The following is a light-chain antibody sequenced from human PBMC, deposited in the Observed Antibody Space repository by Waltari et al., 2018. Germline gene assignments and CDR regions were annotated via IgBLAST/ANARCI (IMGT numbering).Light chain of an antibody. V-gene: IGLV2-14*03. Sequence: QSALTQPASVSGSPGQSIPISCTGTIYDVRGYHYVPWYQQHPGKAPQLLIYDVATRPSGFSDRFAASKSGNTASLTISGLQAEDEADYYCCSHRSGNTLGVFGGGTKLTVL. J-gene: IGLJ2*01. CDR3: CSHRSGNTLGV. CDR1: IYDVRGYHY. CDR2: DVA.